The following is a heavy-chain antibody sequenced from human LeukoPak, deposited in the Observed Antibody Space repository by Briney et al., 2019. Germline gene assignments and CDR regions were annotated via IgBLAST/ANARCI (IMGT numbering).Heavy chain of an antibody. CDR2: INSNSGGT. CDR1: GYTFTGYY. V-gene: IGHV1-2*02. D-gene: IGHD3-16*01. J-gene: IGHJ4*02. CDR3: ARDRGPEWWGSFDC. Sequence: GASVKVSCKASGYTFTGYYIHWVRLAPGQGLQRMGWINSNSGGTNYAQKFQGRVTMTRDTSISTAYMDLSSLISDDTAVYYCARDRGPEWWGSFDCWGQGTLVTVSS.